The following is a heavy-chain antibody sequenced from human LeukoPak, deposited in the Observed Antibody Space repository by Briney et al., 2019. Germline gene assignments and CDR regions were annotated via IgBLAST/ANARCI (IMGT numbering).Heavy chain of an antibody. CDR1: GYTFTSYY. J-gene: IGHJ3*02. CDR2: INPSGGST. Sequence: GASVKVSCKASGYTFTSYYMHWVRQAPGQGLEWMGIINPSGGSTSYAQKFQGRVTMTRDTSTSTVYMELSSLRSEDTAAYYCARVPRLYCSSTSCYRGGNAFDIWGQGTMVTVSS. D-gene: IGHD2-2*02. V-gene: IGHV1-46*01. CDR3: ARVPRLYCSSTSCYRGGNAFDI.